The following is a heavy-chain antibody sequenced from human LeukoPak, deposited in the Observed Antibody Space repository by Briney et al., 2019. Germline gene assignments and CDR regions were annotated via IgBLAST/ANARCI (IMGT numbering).Heavy chain of an antibody. CDR2: IRSKGYGGTT. CDR1: GFTFGAYP. Sequence: PGRSLRLSCTASGFTFGAYPMSWFRQAPGKGLEWVGFIRSKGYGGTTEYAASVKGRFTISRGDSKNIAYLQMNSLKTEDTAVYFCTRDYGDVEYWGQGTLVTVSS. V-gene: IGHV3-49*03. CDR3: TRDYGDVEY. D-gene: IGHD4-17*01. J-gene: IGHJ4*02.